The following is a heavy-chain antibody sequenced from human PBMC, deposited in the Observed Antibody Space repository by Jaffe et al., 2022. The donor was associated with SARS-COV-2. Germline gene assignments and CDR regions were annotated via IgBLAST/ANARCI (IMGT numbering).Heavy chain of an antibody. Sequence: QLQLQESGPGLVKPSETLSLTCTVSGGSISSSSYYWGWIRQPPGKGLEWIGSIYYSGSTYYNPSLKSRVTISVDTSKNQFSLKLSSVTAADTAVYYCASSNGAMALYYYYYYYMDVWGKGTTVTVSS. CDR1: GGSISSSSYY. CDR3: ASSNGAMALYYYYYYYMDV. V-gene: IGHV4-39*01. J-gene: IGHJ6*03. D-gene: IGHD5-18*01. CDR2: IYYSGST.